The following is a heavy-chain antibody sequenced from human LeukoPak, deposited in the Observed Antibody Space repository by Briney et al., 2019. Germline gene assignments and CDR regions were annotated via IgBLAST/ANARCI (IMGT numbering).Heavy chain of an antibody. CDR1: GYTFTSYD. V-gene: IGHV1-8*03. Sequence: ASVKVSCKASGYTFTSYDINWVRQATGQGLEWMGWMNPNSGNTGYAQKFQGRVTITRNTSISTAYMELSSLRSEDTAVYYCARGGGVPAAIGDYYMDVWGKGTTVTVSS. CDR3: ARGGGVPAAIGDYYMDV. D-gene: IGHD2-2*01. CDR2: MNPNSGNT. J-gene: IGHJ6*03.